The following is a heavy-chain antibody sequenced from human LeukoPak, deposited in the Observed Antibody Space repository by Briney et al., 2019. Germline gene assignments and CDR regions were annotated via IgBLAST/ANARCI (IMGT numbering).Heavy chain of an antibody. CDR3: ARDYGGWYGEYYYYYMDV. D-gene: IGHD6-19*01. CDR1: GGSTSSGGYY. Sequence: SETLSLTCTVSGGSTSSGGYYWSWIRQPAGKGLEWIGRIYTSGSTTYNPSLKSRVTISVDTSKNQFSLRLSSVTAADTAVYYCARDYGGWYGEYYYYYMDVWGKGTTVTISS. V-gene: IGHV4-61*02. J-gene: IGHJ6*03. CDR2: IYTSGST.